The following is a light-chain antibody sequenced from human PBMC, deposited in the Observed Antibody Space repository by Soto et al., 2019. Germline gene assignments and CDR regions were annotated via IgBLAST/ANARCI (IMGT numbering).Light chain of an antibody. V-gene: IGKV3-20*01. CDR2: GAS. CDR1: QTVSSNY. CDR3: QQYGSPWT. Sequence: EIILTQSPDTLSLSPGERATLSCRASQTVSSNYLAWYQQKPGQAPRLLIYGASSRATGIPDRFSGSGSGTDFTLTISRLEPEDFAVYYCQQYGSPWTFGQGTKVDIK. J-gene: IGKJ1*01.